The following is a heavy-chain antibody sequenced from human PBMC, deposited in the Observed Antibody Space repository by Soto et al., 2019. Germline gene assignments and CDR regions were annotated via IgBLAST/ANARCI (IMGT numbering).Heavy chain of an antibody. D-gene: IGHD3-10*01. J-gene: IGHJ6*02. CDR1: GFTFSSYG. CDR2: IWYDGSNK. Sequence: HPGGSLRLSCAASGFTFSSYGMDWVRQAPSKGLEWVAVIWYDGSNKYYADSVKGRFTISRDNSKNTLYLQMNSLRAEDTAVYYCARDGGTMVRGVIKTYYYYGMDVWGQGTTVTVSS. V-gene: IGHV3-33*01. CDR3: ARDGGTMVRGVIKTYYYYGMDV.